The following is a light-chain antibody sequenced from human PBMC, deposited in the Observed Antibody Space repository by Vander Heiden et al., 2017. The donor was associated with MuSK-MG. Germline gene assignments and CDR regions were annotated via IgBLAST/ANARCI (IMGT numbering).Light chain of an antibody. J-gene: IGKJ4*01. CDR3: PLYDDLAPT. Sequence: IRVRESPSALSASVGDRVTITCQATQDISNYLNWYQQKPGKAPKLLIYDASNLETGVLSSFSRSASCTDFTFMMISRLLDHTATSYCPLYDDLAPTFGGGTKLEIK. CDR1: QDISNY. V-gene: IGKV1-33*01. CDR2: DAS.